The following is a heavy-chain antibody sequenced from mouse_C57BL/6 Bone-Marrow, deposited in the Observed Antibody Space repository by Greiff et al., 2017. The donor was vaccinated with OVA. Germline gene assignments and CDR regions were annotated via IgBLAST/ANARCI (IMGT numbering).Heavy chain of an antibody. Sequence: DVTLVESGGDLVKPGGSLKLSCAASGFTFSSYGMSWVRQTPDKRLEWVATISSGGSYTYYPDSVKGRFTISRDNAKNTRYLQMSSLKSEDTAMYYCARPYVTGTFAMDYWGQGTSVTVSS. D-gene: IGHD4-1*01. V-gene: IGHV5-6*02. CDR1: GFTFSSYG. CDR3: ARPYVTGTFAMDY. CDR2: ISSGGSYT. J-gene: IGHJ4*01.